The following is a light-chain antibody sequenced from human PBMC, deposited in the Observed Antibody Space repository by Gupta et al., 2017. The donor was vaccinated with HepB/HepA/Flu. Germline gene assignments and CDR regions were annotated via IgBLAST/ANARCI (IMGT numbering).Light chain of an antibody. CDR2: NTN. J-gene: IGLJ2*01. CDR1: FGPVSTNYY. V-gene: IGLV8-61*01. Sequence: TAVTQDPSFSVSSGGTATLNRGLRFGPVSTNYYPSWYQQTAGQAPRTLIYNTNTRSSGVPGRFSGSILGSKAALTITGAHADDESDYYCVLDVGIGAQVVFGGGTKLTVL. CDR3: VLDVGIGAQVV.